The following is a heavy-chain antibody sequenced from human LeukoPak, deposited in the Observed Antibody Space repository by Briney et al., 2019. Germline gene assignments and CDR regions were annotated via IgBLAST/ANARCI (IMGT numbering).Heavy chain of an antibody. CDR2: IYTSGST. CDR3: ARNPDVLLWFGDPEKLGYDWSDP. J-gene: IGHJ5*02. D-gene: IGHD3-10*01. V-gene: IGHV4-4*07. Sequence: PSETLSLTCTVSGGSISSYYWSWIRQPAGKGREWVGRIYTSGSTNYNPSLKSRVTMSVDTSKNQFSLKLSSVTATDTDVYYCARNPDVLLWFGDPEKLGYDWSDPWGQGTLVTVSS. CDR1: GGSISSYY.